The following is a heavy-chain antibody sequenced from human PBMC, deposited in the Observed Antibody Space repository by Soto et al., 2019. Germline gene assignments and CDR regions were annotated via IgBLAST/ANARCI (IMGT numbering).Heavy chain of an antibody. CDR1: GGSISDNW. CDR2: IYHTGTT. CDR3: ARHRAVPRTRGFDF. V-gene: IGHV4-4*02. D-gene: IGHD2-21*01. J-gene: IGHJ4*02. Sequence: QVQLQESGPGLVKPSGTLSLTCAVSGGSISDNWWSWVRQPPGKGLEWIGEIYHTGTTHYNPSLWSRVTIAIDKSKNQFSLKLSAVTAADTAVYYGARHRAVPRTRGFDFWGQGTLVTVSS.